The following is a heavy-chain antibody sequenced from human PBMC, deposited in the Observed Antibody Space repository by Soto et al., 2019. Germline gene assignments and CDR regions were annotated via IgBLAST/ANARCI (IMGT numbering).Heavy chain of an antibody. CDR2: IYYSGST. CDR1: GGSISSYY. J-gene: IGHJ6*02. V-gene: IGHV4-59*01. CDR3: ARDHPKGIAAAEGDGMDV. Sequence: SETLSLTCTVSGGSISSYYWSWIRQPPGKGLEWIGYIYYSGSTNYNPSLKSRDTISVDTSKNQFSLKLSSVTAADTAVYYCARDHPKGIAAAEGDGMDVWGQGTTVTVSS. D-gene: IGHD6-13*01.